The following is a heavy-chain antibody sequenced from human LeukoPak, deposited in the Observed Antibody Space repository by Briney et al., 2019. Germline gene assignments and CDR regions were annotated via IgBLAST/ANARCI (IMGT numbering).Heavy chain of an antibody. V-gene: IGHV1-18*01. J-gene: IGHJ4*02. CDR2: ISAYNGNT. D-gene: IGHD6-19*01. CDR3: ARDGFIAVAATFDY. Sequence: GASVKVSCKASGYTFTSYDISWVRQAPGQGLEWMGWISAYNGNTNYAQKLQGRVTMTTDTSTSTAYMELRSLRSDDTAVYYCARDGFIAVAATFDYWGQGTLVTVSS. CDR1: GYTFTSYD.